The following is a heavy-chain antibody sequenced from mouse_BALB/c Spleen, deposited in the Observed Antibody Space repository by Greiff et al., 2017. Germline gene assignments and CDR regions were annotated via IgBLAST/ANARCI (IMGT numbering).Heavy chain of an antibody. D-gene: IGHD1-2*01. CDR1: GFNIKDTY. CDR2: IDPANGNT. Sequence: VQLQQSGAELVKPGASVKLSCTASGFNIKDTYMHWVKQRPEQGLEWIGRIDPANGNTKYDPKFQGKATITADTSSNTAYLQLSSLTSEDTAVYYCARRFTTATGFAYWGQGTLVTVSA. CDR3: ARRFTTATGFAY. J-gene: IGHJ3*01. V-gene: IGHV14-3*02.